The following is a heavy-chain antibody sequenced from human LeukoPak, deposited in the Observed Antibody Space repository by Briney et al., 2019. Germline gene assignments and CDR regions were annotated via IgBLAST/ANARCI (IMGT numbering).Heavy chain of an antibody. CDR3: ARDMGPSRGYDEALGY. CDR1: GDSISSSS. J-gene: IGHJ4*02. D-gene: IGHD5-12*01. V-gene: IGHV3-21*01. CDR2: ITSSSTYI. Sequence: ETLSLTCSVSGDSISSSSSYWGWIRQPPGKGLEWVSSITSSSTYIYYADSVKGRFTISRDNAKNSLYVQMKSLRVEDTAVYYCARDMGPSRGYDEALGYWGQGILVTVSS.